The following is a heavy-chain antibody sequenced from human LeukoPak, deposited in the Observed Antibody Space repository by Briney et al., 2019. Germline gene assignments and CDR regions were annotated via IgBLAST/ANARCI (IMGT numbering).Heavy chain of an antibody. CDR3: ARAMGVTLLWFGESSFDP. Sequence: MPSETLSLTCTVSGGSISSYYWSWIRQPPGKGLEWIGYIYYSGSTNYNPSLKSRVTISVDTSKNQFSLKLSSVTAVDTAVYYCARAMGVTLLWFGESSFDPWGQGTLVTVSS. CDR2: IYYSGST. V-gene: IGHV4-59*01. D-gene: IGHD3-10*01. J-gene: IGHJ5*02. CDR1: GGSISSYY.